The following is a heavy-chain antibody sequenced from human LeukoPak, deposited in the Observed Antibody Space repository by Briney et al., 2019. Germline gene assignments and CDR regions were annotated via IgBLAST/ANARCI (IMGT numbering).Heavy chain of an antibody. J-gene: IGHJ5*02. CDR1: GDSISSSNCY. V-gene: IGHV4-39*01. CDR2: IYFSGGT. CDR3: ARGRGHYDFWSGYYVSWFDP. D-gene: IGHD3-3*01. Sequence: SETLSLTCTVSGDSISSSNCYWGWIRQPPGKGLEWIGSIYFSGGTYYNASLKSRVTISVDTSKNQFSLKLSSVTAADTAVYYCARGRGHYDFWSGYYVSWFDPWGQGTLVTVSS.